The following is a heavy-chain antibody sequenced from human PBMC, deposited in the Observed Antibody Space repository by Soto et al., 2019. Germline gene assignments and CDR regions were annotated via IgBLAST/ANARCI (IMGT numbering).Heavy chain of an antibody. Sequence: SETLSLTCTVSGGSISSYYWSWIRQPAGKGLEWIGRIYTSVSTNYNPSLKSRVTMSVDTSKNQFSLKLSSVTAADTAVYYCARDVRIAAAGYYYYYGIDVWGQGTTFNVS. CDR1: GGSISSYY. D-gene: IGHD6-13*01. CDR2: IYTSVST. J-gene: IGHJ6*02. CDR3: ARDVRIAAAGYYYYYGIDV. V-gene: IGHV4-4*07.